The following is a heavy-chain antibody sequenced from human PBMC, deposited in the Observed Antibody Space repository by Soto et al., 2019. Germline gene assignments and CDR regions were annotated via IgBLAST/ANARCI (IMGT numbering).Heavy chain of an antibody. Sequence: VQLLESGGGLVQPGGSLRLSCAASGFTFSTYAMNWVRQAPGKGLEWVSTISGSGDDTYYADSVKGRFTISRDNSKNTLYLQMNSLRAEDTAVYYCAKEGSGWHEIDYWGQGTLVTVSS. D-gene: IGHD6-19*01. J-gene: IGHJ4*02. CDR1: GFTFSTYA. CDR2: ISGSGDDT. CDR3: AKEGSGWHEIDY. V-gene: IGHV3-23*01.